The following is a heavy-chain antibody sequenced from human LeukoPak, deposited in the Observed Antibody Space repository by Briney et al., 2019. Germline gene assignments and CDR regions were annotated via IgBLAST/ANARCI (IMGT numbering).Heavy chain of an antibody. J-gene: IGHJ5*02. V-gene: IGHV1-69*05. Sequence: GASVKVSCKASGYTFTSYYMHWVRQAPGQGLEWMGGIIPIFGTANYAQKFQGRVTITTDESTSTAYMELSSLRSEDTAVYYCARGDGYKNWFDPWGQGTLVTVSS. CDR3: ARGDGYKNWFDP. CDR2: IIPIFGTA. CDR1: GYTFTSYY. D-gene: IGHD5-24*01.